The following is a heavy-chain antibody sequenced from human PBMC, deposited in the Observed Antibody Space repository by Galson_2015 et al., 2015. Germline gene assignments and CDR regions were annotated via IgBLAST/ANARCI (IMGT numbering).Heavy chain of an antibody. J-gene: IGHJ5*02. CDR2: INHSGST. Sequence: SETLSLTCAVYGGSFSGYYWSWIRQPPGKGLEWIGEINHSGSTNYNPSLKSRVTISVDTSKNQFSLKLSSVTAADTAVYYCARARDYYGSGSRGNWFDPWGQGTLVTVSS. CDR1: GGSFSGYY. V-gene: IGHV4-34*01. CDR3: ARARDYYGSGSRGNWFDP. D-gene: IGHD3-10*01.